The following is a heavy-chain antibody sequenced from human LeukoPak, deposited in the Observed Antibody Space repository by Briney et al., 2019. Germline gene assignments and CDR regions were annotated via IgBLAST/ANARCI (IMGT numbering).Heavy chain of an antibody. CDR1: GFTFNNYA. V-gene: IGHV3-23*01. CDR3: ARDGQQWPIYY. Sequence: GGSLRLSCTASGFTFNNYAMSWVRQAPGKGLEWVSALSASGRSTYYADSVEGRFTISRDNAKNSLYLQMNSLRAEDTAVYYCARDGQQWPIYYWGQGTLVTVSS. CDR2: LSASGRST. J-gene: IGHJ4*02. D-gene: IGHD6-19*01.